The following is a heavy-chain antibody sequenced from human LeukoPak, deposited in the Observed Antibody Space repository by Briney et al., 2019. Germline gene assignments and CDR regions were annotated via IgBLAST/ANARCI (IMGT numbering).Heavy chain of an antibody. D-gene: IGHD3-16*02. Sequence: SETLSLTCTVSGGSISSGSYYWSWIRQPAGKGLEWIGRIYTSGSTNYNPSLKSRVTISVDTSKNQFSPKLSSVTAADTAVYYCASSRGLRLGELSYYFDYWGQGTLVTVSS. CDR2: IYTSGST. V-gene: IGHV4-61*02. CDR1: GGSISSGSYY. CDR3: ASSRGLRLGELSYYFDY. J-gene: IGHJ4*02.